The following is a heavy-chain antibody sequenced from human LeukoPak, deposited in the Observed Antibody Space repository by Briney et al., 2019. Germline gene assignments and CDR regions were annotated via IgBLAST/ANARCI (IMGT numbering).Heavy chain of an antibody. V-gene: IGHV4-34*01. Sequence: SETLSLTCAVYGGPFSGYYWSWIRQPPGKGLEWIGEINHSGSTNYNPSLKSRVTISVDTSKNQFSLKLSSVTAADTAVYYCARRRGITVGATGSFDYWGQGTLVTVSS. D-gene: IGHD1-26*01. J-gene: IGHJ4*02. CDR2: INHSGST. CDR1: GGPFSGYY. CDR3: ARRRGITVGATGSFDY.